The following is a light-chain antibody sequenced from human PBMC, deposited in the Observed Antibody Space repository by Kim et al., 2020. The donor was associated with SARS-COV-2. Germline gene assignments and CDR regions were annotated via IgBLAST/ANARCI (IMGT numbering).Light chain of an antibody. V-gene: IGKV3-11*01. CDR1: PSVRIC. CDR3: QPRSNWPIP. CDR2: DAA. Sequence: LSPCERASLTLRARPSVRICLALYQQKPGQAPTPLLYDAANRATGIPARFRGSGSGTDFNFTISSLEPEDFAVYYCQPRSNWPIPFGQGTRLEIK. J-gene: IGKJ5*01.